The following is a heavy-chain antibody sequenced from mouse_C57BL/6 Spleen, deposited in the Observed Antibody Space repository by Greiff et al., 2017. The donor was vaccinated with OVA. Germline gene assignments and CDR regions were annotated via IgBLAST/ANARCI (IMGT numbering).Heavy chain of an antibody. CDR2: INPNNGGT. J-gene: IGHJ4*01. Sequence: VQLQQSGPELVKPGASVKMSCKASGYTFTDYNMHWVKQSHGKSLEWIGYINPNNGGTRYNQKFKGKATLTVTKSSSTAYMELRSLTSEVSAVYYCARELGGAMDYWGQGTSVTVSS. V-gene: IGHV1-22*01. CDR1: GYTFTDYN. CDR3: ARELGGAMDY. D-gene: IGHD4-1*01.